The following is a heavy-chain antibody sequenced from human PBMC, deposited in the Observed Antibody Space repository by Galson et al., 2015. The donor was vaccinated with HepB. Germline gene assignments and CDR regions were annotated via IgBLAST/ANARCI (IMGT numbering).Heavy chain of an antibody. CDR3: ARDLTIGASGSGLN. D-gene: IGHD3-9*01. CDR1: GRSFSSFV. CDR2: IIPMFGPT. J-gene: IGHJ4*02. V-gene: IGHV1-69*06. Sequence: SVKVSCKVSGRSFSSFVISWVRQAPGQGLEWMGGIIPMFGPTNYAQKFQGRVTITADKSTGTAYMELSSLRSEDTAVYYCARDLTIGASGSGLNWGQGTLVPVSS.